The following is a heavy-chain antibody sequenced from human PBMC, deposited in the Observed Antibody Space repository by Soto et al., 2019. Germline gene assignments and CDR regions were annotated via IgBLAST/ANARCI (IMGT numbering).Heavy chain of an antibody. CDR3: AKDPLDREEYYYDSSGYPAILKYYFDY. CDR2: ISYDGSNK. CDR1: GFTFSSYA. V-gene: IGHV3-30*01. Sequence: GGSLRLSCAASGFTFSSYAMHWVRQAPGKGLEWVAVISYDGSNKYYADSVKGRFTISRDNSKNTLYLQMNSLRAEDTAVYYCAKDPLDREEYYYDSSGYPAILKYYFDYWGQGTLVTVSS. J-gene: IGHJ4*02. D-gene: IGHD3-22*01.